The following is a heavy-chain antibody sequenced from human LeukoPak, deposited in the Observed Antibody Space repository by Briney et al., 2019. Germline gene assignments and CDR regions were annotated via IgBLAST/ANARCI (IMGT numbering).Heavy chain of an antibody. CDR1: GGSISSYY. J-gene: IGHJ4*02. D-gene: IGHD2-8*01. CDR3: ARQGVTNDYGDY. V-gene: IGHV4-59*08. Sequence: SETLSLTCTVSGGSISSYYWSWIRQPPGKGLEWIGYIYYSGSTNYNPSLKSRVTISVDTPKNQFSLKLSSVTAADTAVYYCARQGVTNDYGDYWGQGTLVTVSS. CDR2: IYYSGST.